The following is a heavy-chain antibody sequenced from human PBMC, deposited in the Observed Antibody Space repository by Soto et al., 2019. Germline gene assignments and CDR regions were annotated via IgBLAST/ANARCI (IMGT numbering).Heavy chain of an antibody. V-gene: IGHV3-49*03. J-gene: IGHJ3*02. CDR2: ITSKRYGGTP. CDR1: GFTFSDYA. CDR3: PRPPPENRGLDVFEI. D-gene: IGHD3-10*01. Sequence: PGGSLRLSCTGSGFTFSDYAMTWFRQAPGKGLEWVGFITSKRYGGTPQYAASVKGRFTISRDDSKTIAYLQMNNLKTGDTAVYYCPRPPPENRGLDVFEIWGKGNMVIVS.